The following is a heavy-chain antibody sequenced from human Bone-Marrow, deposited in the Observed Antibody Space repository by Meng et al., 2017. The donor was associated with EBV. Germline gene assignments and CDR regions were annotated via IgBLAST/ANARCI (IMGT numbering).Heavy chain of an antibody. CDR2: IYYSGST. CDR1: GGSIISSSYY. Sequence: LHLRWSAPVLVQLADTLSLTCTVSGGSIISSSYYWGWIRQPPGKGLEWIGSIYYSGSTYYNPSLKSRVTISVDTSKNQFSLKLSSVTAADTAVYYCARAEGIVGATHYFDYWGQGTLVTVSS. V-gene: IGHV4-39*07. J-gene: IGHJ4*02. D-gene: IGHD1-26*01. CDR3: ARAEGIVGATHYFDY.